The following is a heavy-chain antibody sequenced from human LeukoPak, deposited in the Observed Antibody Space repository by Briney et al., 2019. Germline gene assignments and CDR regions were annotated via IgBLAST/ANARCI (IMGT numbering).Heavy chain of an antibody. CDR2: ISISGGST. Sequence: GGSLRLSCAASGFTFSSYAMSWVRQAPGKGLEWVSTISISGGSTYYADSVKGRFTISRDNSKNTLYLQMNSLRAEDTAVYYCASGDTAMAFDYWGQGTLVTVSS. J-gene: IGHJ4*02. V-gene: IGHV3-23*01. CDR1: GFTFSSYA. CDR3: ASGDTAMAFDY. D-gene: IGHD5-18*01.